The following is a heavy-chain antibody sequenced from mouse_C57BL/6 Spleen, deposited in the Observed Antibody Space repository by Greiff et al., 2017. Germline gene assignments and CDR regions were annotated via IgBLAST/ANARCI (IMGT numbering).Heavy chain of an antibody. CDR2: IDPSASET. V-gene: IGHV1-52*01. Sequence: QFQLQQPGAELVRPGSSVQLSCKASGYTFPSYWMHWVKQRPIQGLEWIGNIDPSASETHYNQKFKDKATLTVDKSSSTAYMQLSSLTSEDSSVYYCATYYSNYAAWFAYWGQGTLVTVSA. J-gene: IGHJ3*01. D-gene: IGHD2-5*01. CDR1: GYTFPSYW. CDR3: ATYYSNYAAWFAY.